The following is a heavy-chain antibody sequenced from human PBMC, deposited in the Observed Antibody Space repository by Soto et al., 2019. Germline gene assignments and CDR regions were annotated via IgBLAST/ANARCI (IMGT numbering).Heavy chain of an antibody. J-gene: IGHJ6*02. V-gene: IGHV3-48*02. CDR2: ISSSSSTI. CDR1: GFTFSSYS. D-gene: IGHD2-8*01. Sequence: GGSLRLSCAASGFTFSSYSMNWVRQAPGKGLEWVSYISSSSSTIYYADSMKGRFTISRDNAKNSLYLQMNSLRDEDTAVYYCAREGIVLMVYGATLRGMDVWGQGTTVTVSS. CDR3: AREGIVLMVYGATLRGMDV.